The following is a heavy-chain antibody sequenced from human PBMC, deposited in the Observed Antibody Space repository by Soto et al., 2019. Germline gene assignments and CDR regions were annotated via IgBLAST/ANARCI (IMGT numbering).Heavy chain of an antibody. V-gene: IGHV4-34*01. Sequence: PSETLSLTCAVYGGSFSGYYWSWIRQSPEKGLEWIGENNYSGSTNYNQSLKSRVTITVDTSKNQFSLKLSSVTAADTAVYFCSSPYLSSTVVVTAADAFDIWGQGTMVTVSS. CDR2: NNYSGST. J-gene: IGHJ3*02. D-gene: IGHD2-21*02. CDR1: GGSFSGYY. CDR3: SSPYLSSTVVVTAADAFDI.